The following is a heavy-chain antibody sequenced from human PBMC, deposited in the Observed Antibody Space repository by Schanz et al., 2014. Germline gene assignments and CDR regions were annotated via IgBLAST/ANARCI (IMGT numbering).Heavy chain of an antibody. CDR3: TTDNGHFAFDF. J-gene: IGHJ3*01. Sequence: EVQLVESGGGLVKPGGSLRLSCATSGLTFTSACMSWVRQAPGKGLEWVGRIKGKTDGGTADYAAPMKGRFTISRDDSKNTLFLQMNSLETEDTAVDYCTTDNGHFAFDFWGQGTMVTVSS. V-gene: IGHV3-15*01. CDR2: IKGKTDGGTA. D-gene: IGHD2-8*01. CDR1: GLTFTSAC.